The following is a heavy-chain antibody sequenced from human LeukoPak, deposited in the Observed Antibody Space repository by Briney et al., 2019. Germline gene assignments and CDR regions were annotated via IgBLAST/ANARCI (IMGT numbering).Heavy chain of an antibody. CDR3: ARVPYGDSNGFDY. Sequence: ASVSVSCKTSGYTFSNYGISWVRQAPGQGLEWMGWISAYSSNTNYAQNFQGRVTMTTDTSTSTAYMELRSLRFDDTAVYYCARVPYGDSNGFDYWGQGALVTVSS. CDR2: ISAYSSNT. D-gene: IGHD4-17*01. V-gene: IGHV1-18*01. J-gene: IGHJ4*02. CDR1: GYTFSNYG.